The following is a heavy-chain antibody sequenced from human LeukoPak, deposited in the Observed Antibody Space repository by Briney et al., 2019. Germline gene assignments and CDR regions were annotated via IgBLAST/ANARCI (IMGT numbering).Heavy chain of an antibody. J-gene: IGHJ4*02. CDR3: ARGYYCSGGSCYSPHFDY. D-gene: IGHD2-15*01. CDR2: ISSYKGNT. Sequence: ASVKVSCKASGYIFTSYVISWVRQAPGQGLEWMGWISSYKGNTNYAQKLQGRVTMTTDTSTSTAYMELRSLRSDDTAVYYCARGYYCSGGSCYSPHFDYWGQGTLVTVSS. V-gene: IGHV1-18*01. CDR1: GYIFTSYV.